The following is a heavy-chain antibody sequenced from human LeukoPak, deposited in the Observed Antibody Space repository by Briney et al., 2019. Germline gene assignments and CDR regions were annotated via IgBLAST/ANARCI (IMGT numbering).Heavy chain of an antibody. CDR3: ARVCCYFDSGSYPNWFDP. D-gene: IGHD3-10*01. CDR1: GGSISSYY. Sequence: SETLSLTCAVYGGSISSYYWSWIRQPPGKGLEWIGRICHSGSTFYNPSLKSRLTISIDTSKNQFSLKLSSVTAADTAVYYCARVCCYFDSGSYPNWFDPWGQGTLVTVSS. J-gene: IGHJ5*02. V-gene: IGHV4-38-2*01. CDR2: ICHSGST.